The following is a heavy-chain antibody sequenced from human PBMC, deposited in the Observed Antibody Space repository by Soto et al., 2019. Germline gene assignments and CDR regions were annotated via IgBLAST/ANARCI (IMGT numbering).Heavy chain of an antibody. CDR2: ISSTTNYI. V-gene: IGHV3-21*04. D-gene: IGHD5-12*01. Sequence: GGSLRLSCAASGFTFTRYSMNWVRQAPGKGLEWVSSISSTTNYIYYGDSMKGRFTISRDNAKNSLYLEMNSLRAEDTAVYYCVTAVRGYNANGDLWGQGTTVTVSS. J-gene: IGHJ6*02. CDR3: VTAVRGYNANGDL. CDR1: GFTFTRYS.